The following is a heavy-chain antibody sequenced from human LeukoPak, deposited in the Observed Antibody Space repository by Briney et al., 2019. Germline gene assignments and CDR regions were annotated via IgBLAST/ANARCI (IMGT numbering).Heavy chain of an antibody. CDR2: INHSGST. Sequence: SETLSLTCAVYGGSFSGYYWSWIRQPPGKGLEWIGEINHSGSTNYNLSLKSRVTISVDTSKNQFSLKLSSVTAADTAVYYCARVGDADWVFDYWGQGTLVTVSS. CDR3: ARVGDADWVFDY. J-gene: IGHJ4*02. CDR1: GGSFSGYY. V-gene: IGHV4-34*01. D-gene: IGHD3-10*01.